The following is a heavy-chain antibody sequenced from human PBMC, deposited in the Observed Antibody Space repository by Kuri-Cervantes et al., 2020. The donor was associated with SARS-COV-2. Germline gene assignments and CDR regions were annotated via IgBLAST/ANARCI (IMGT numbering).Heavy chain of an antibody. CDR2: IVVGSGNT. Sequence: SVKVSCKASGFTFTSSAVQWVRQARGQRLEWIGWIVVGSGNTNYAQKLQGRVTMTTDTSTSTAYMELRSLRSDDTAVYYCARGLAAAFGVDYWGQGTLVTVSS. CDR1: GFTFTSSA. V-gene: IGHV1-58*01. D-gene: IGHD6-13*01. J-gene: IGHJ4*02. CDR3: ARGLAAAFGVDY.